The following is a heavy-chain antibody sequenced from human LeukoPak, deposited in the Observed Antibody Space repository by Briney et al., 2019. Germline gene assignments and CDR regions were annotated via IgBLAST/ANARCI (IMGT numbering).Heavy chain of an antibody. V-gene: IGHV5-51*03. Sequence: GESLTISCKGSGYSFTSYWIGWVRQMPGKGLEWMGIIYPGDSDTRYSPSFQGQVTISADKSISTAYLQWSSLKASDTAMYYCARLGYDSSGYRTYYFDYWGQGTLVTVSS. CDR3: ARLGYDSSGYRTYYFDY. CDR2: IYPGDSDT. CDR1: GYSFTSYW. D-gene: IGHD3-22*01. J-gene: IGHJ4*02.